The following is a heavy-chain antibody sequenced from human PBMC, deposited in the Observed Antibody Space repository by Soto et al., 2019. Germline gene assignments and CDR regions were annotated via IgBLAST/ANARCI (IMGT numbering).Heavy chain of an antibody. D-gene: IGHD1-7*01. CDR3: ASRDPGTSVDY. Sequence: QVQLQESGPGLVKPSGTLSLTCAVSSGSFTSNNWWTWGRQPPGQGLEWIGEIYRTGSTNYNPSLKSRVTISLDKSENQFSLKVTSLTAADTAVYYCASRDPGTSVDYWGQGTLVTVSS. CDR1: SGSFTSNNW. CDR2: IYRTGST. V-gene: IGHV4-4*02. J-gene: IGHJ4*02.